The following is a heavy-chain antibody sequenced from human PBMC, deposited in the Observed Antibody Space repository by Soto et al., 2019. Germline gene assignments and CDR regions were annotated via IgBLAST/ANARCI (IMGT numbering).Heavy chain of an antibody. Sequence: ASVKVSCKASGYTFTDYAMHWVRQAPGQRLEWMGCINAGDGNTKYSQKFQGRVTITRDTSANTAYMELSSLRSEDTAVFYCAREHYFGSGAGPYDYWGQGTLVTVSS. CDR2: INAGDGNT. J-gene: IGHJ4*02. CDR3: AREHYFGSGAGPYDY. V-gene: IGHV1-3*01. D-gene: IGHD3-10*01. CDR1: GYTFTDYA.